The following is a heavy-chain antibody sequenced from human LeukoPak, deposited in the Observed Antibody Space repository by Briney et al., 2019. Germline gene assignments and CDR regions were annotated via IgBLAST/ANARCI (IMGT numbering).Heavy chain of an antibody. D-gene: IGHD3-10*01. Sequence: PGGSLRLSCAASGFTFSSYGMHWVRQAPGKGLEWVAVISYDGSNKYYAGSVKGRSTISRDNSKTTLYLQMNSLRAEDTAVYYCAKELSGRFDYWGQGTLVTVSS. CDR1: GFTFSSYG. V-gene: IGHV3-30*18. CDR2: ISYDGSNK. CDR3: AKELSGRFDY. J-gene: IGHJ4*02.